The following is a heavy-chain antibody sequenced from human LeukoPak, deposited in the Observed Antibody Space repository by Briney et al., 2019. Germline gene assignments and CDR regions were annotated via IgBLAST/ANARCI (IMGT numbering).Heavy chain of an antibody. V-gene: IGHV1-8*01. Sequence: ASVKVSCKASGYTFTSYDINWVRQATGQGLEWRGWMNPNSGNTGYAQKFQGRVTMTRNTSISTAYMELSSLRSEDTAVYYCARARSAIYYYYYYMDVWGKGTTVTISS. CDR2: MNPNSGNT. CDR1: GYTFTSYD. J-gene: IGHJ6*03. CDR3: ARARSAIYYYYYYMDV.